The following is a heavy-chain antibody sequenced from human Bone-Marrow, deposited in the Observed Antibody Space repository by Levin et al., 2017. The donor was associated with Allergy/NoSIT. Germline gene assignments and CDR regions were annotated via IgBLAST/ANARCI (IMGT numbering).Heavy chain of an antibody. J-gene: IGHJ5*02. D-gene: IGHD1-20*01. CDR3: ARLADNWNVNWFDP. V-gene: IGHV4-39*07. CDR2: IYYNSYT. Sequence: SETLSLTCTVSGASINSTNYYWGWIRQPPGKGLEWIGTIYYNSYTYYNPSLKSRVTISKDTSKNQFSLKLSSVPAADTAVYYCARLADNWNVNWFDPWGQGTLVTVSS. CDR1: GASINSTNYY.